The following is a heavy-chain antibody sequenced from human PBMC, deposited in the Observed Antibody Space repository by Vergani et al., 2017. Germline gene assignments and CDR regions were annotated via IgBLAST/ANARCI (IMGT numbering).Heavy chain of an antibody. CDR3: ARVITNEYYYDYMDV. Sequence: EVQLVESGGGLVQPGGSLRLSCAASGFTFSSYWMSWVRQAPGKGLEWVANIKQDGSEKYYVDSVKGRFTISRDNAKNSLYLQMNSLRAEDTAVYYCARVITNEYYYDYMDVGGKGTTVTVSS. CDR2: IKQDGSEK. V-gene: IGHV3-7*01. J-gene: IGHJ6*03. CDR1: GFTFSSYW. D-gene: IGHD3-22*01.